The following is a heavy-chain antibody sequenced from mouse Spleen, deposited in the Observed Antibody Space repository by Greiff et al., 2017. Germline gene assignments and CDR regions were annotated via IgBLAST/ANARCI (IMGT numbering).Heavy chain of an antibody. Sequence: VHLVESGPGLVAPSQSLSITCTVSGFSLTSYGVHWVRQPPGKGLEWLGVIWAGGSTNYNSALMSRLSISKDNSKSQVFLKMNSLQTDDTAMYYCARDCDYDVWFAYWGQGTLVTVSA. CDR2: IWAGGST. J-gene: IGHJ3*01. CDR3: ARDCDYDVWFAY. CDR1: GFSLTSYG. V-gene: IGHV2-9*02. D-gene: IGHD2-4*01.